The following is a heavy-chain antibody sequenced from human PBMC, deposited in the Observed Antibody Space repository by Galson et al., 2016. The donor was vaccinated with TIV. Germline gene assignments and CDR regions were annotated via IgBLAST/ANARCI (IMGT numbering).Heavy chain of an antibody. J-gene: IGHJ4*02. CDR2: IYWDDEK. CDR1: GFSLSSNGVG. CDR3: AHRRPLTYYFDF. Sequence: PALVKPTQTVTLTCTFSGFSLSSNGVGVGWIHQPPGKALEWLALIYWDDEKRYNPSLESRLSIIKDTSKNKVVLTLTNVDPVDTATYYCAHRRPLTYYFDFWGQGSLGTVSS. D-gene: IGHD2-21*01. V-gene: IGHV2-5*02.